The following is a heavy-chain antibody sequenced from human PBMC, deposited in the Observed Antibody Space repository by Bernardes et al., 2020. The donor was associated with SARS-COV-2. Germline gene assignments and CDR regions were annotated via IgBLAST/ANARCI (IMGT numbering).Heavy chain of an antibody. CDR3: AREGYRYYYDSSGYYFIGAFDI. Sequence: GGSLRLSCAASGFTFSSYWMSWVRQAPGKGLEWVANIKKDGSEKYYVDSVKGRFTISRDNAKNSLYLQMNSLRAEDTAVYYCAREGYRYYYDSSGYYFIGAFDIWGQGTMVTVSS. J-gene: IGHJ3*02. D-gene: IGHD3-22*01. V-gene: IGHV3-7*01. CDR1: GFTFSSYW. CDR2: IKKDGSEK.